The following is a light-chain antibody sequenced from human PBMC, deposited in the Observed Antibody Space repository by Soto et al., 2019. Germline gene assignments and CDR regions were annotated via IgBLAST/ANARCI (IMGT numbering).Light chain of an antibody. CDR2: EVT. CDR3: SSYTTRSTYV. V-gene: IGLV2-14*01. J-gene: IGLJ1*01. CDR1: SRDIGFFNY. Sequence: QSALTQPASVSGSPGQSITISCTGTSRDIGFFNYVSWYQQFPGNAPKLIIFEVTNRPSGVSNRFSASKSGNTASLTISRLQAEDGADYYCSSYTTRSTYVFGTGTKVTVL.